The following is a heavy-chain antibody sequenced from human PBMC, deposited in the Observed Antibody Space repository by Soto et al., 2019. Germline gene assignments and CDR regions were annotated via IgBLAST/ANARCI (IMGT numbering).Heavy chain of an antibody. CDR2: INHSGST. CDR1: GGSFSGYY. CDR3: ARSQYYYGSGSYYPYYRYGMDV. D-gene: IGHD3-10*01. J-gene: IGHJ6*02. V-gene: IGHV4-34*01. Sequence: SETLSLTCAVYGGSFSGYYWSWIRQPPGKGLEWIGEINHSGSTNYNPSLKSRVTISVDTSKNQFSLKLSSVTAADTAVYYCARSQYYYGSGSYYPYYRYGMDVWGQGTTVTVSS.